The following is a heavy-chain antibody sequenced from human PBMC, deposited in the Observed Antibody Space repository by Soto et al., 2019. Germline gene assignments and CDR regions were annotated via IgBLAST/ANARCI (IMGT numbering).Heavy chain of an antibody. CDR1: GFTFSSYG. J-gene: IGHJ1*01. D-gene: IGHD6-13*01. CDR2: IWYDGSNK. CDR3: ARASRLGQQLVLYFQH. Sequence: GGSLRLSCAASGFTFSSYGMHWVRQAPGKGLEWVAVIWYDGSNKYYADSVKGRFTISRDNSKNTLYLQMNSVRAEDTAVYYCARASRLGQQLVLYFQHWGQGTLVTVSS. V-gene: IGHV3-33*01.